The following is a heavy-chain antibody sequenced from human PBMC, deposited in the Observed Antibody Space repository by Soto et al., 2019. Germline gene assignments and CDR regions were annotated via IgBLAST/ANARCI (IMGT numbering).Heavy chain of an antibody. CDR1: GDSVSSNSAA. J-gene: IGHJ6*02. V-gene: IGHV6-1*01. CDR3: ARVPAMEWLFGFYYGMDV. Sequence: QVQLQQSGPGLVKPSQTLSLTCAISGDSVSSNSAAWNWIRQSPSRGLEWLGRTYYRSKWYNDYAVSVKSRITINPDTSKNQFSLQLNSVTPEDTAVYYCARVPAMEWLFGFYYGMDVWGQGTTVTVSS. D-gene: IGHD3-3*01. CDR2: TYYRSKWYN.